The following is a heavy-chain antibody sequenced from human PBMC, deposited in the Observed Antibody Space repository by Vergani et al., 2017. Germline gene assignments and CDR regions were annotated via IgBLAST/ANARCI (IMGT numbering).Heavy chain of an antibody. Sequence: QVQLQESGPGLVKPSETLSLTCAVSGYSISSGYYWGWIRQPPGKGLEWIGSSYHSGSTYYNPPLKSRVTISVEESKNQYSLKLSCVTAADTAVYYCAGLQDCGSGYYTWSDAFDIWGQGTMVTVSS. J-gene: IGHJ3*02. V-gene: IGHV4-38-2*01. CDR2: SYHSGST. CDR3: AGLQDCGSGYYTWSDAFDI. CDR1: GYSISSGYY. D-gene: IGHD3-3*01.